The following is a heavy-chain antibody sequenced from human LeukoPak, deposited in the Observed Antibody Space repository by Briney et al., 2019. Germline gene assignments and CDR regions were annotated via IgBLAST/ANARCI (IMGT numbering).Heavy chain of an antibody. D-gene: IGHD6-13*01. CDR3: ARRGYSSSWSY. CDR2: ISDSGST. CDR1: GVSISSYY. J-gene: IGHJ4*02. Sequence: PSETLSLTCTVSGVSISSYYWSWIRQPPGKGLEWIGEISDSGSTNYNPSLKSRVTMSRDTSKKQFSLKLSSVTAADTAVYYCARRGYSSSWSYWGQGTLVTVSS. V-gene: IGHV4-59*08.